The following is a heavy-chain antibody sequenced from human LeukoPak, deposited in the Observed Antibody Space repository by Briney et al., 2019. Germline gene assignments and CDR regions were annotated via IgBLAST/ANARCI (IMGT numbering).Heavy chain of an antibody. CDR1: GFTFSDYY. Sequence: KPGGSLRLSCAASGFTFSDYYMSWIRQAPGKGLEWVSYISSSGSTIYYADSVKGRFTISRDNAKNSLYLQMNSLRAEDTAVYYCARDDPVFVGQLVILHYGMDVWGQGTTVTVSS. D-gene: IGHD6-13*01. V-gene: IGHV3-11*01. CDR3: ARDDPVFVGQLVILHYGMDV. J-gene: IGHJ6*02. CDR2: ISSSGSTI.